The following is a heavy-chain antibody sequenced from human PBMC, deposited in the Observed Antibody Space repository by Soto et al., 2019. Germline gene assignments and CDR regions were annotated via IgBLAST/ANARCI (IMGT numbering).Heavy chain of an antibody. V-gene: IGHV3-13*01. CDR3: ARDSTAANYYYMDV. CDR2: IGTAGDT. D-gene: IGHD2-15*01. CDR1: GFTFSSYD. J-gene: IGHJ6*03. Sequence: PGGSLRLSCAASGFTFSSYDMHWVRQATGKGLEWVSAIGTAGDTYYPGSVKGRFTISRENAKNSLYLQMNSLRAGDTAVYYCARDSTAANYYYMDVWGKGTTVTVSS.